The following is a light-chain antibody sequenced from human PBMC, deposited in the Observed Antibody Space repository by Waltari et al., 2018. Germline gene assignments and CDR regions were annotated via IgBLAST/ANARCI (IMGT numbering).Light chain of an antibody. J-gene: IGLJ2*01. CDR1: SRDFASYNY. CDR2: DAT. CDR3: SSYSGSITL. Sequence: QSALTQPASVSGSPGQSITISCTGTSRDFASYNYVSWYQQHPGKAPKLVIYDATYRPSGVSVRFSGSKSGNTASLTISGLQPEDEAGYYCSSYSGSITLFGGGTKLSVL. V-gene: IGLV2-14*03.